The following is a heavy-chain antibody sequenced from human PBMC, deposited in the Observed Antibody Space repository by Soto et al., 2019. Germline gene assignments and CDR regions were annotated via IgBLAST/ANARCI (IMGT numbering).Heavy chain of an antibody. CDR3: ARAPTGGSSSWYGYFQH. V-gene: IGHV4-34*01. J-gene: IGHJ1*01. CDR1: GGSFSGYY. CDR2: INHSGST. Sequence: SETLSLTCAVYGGSFSGYYWSWIRQPPGKGLEWIGEINHSGSTNYNPSLKSRVTISVDTSKNQFSLKLSSVTAADTAVYYCARAPTGGSSSWYGYFQHWGQGTLVTVSS. D-gene: IGHD6-13*01.